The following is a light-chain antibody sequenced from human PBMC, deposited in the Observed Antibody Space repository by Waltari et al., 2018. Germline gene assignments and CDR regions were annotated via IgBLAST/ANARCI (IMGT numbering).Light chain of an antibody. CDR1: QGISSS. CDR2: AAS. J-gene: IGKJ4*01. CDR3: QQLNSYPLT. Sequence: IQLTQSPSSLSASVGDRVTITCRASQGISSSLAWYHQKPGKAPKLLIYAASAFQSVVPSRFSGSGSGTDFTLTISSLQPEDFATYYCQQLNSYPLTFGGGTKVEIK. V-gene: IGKV1-9*01.